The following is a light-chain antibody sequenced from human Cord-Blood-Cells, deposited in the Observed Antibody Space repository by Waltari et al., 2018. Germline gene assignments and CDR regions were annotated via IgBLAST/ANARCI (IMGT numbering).Light chain of an antibody. CDR2: AAS. CDR1: QGISNY. Sequence: DIQLTQSPTSPSASVGDRVTITCRASQGISNYLAWYQQKPGKVPKLLIYAASTLQSGVPSRFSGRGSGTDFTLTISSLQPEDVATYYCQKYNSAPQTFGPGTKVDIK. CDR3: QKYNSAPQT. V-gene: IGKV1-27*01. J-gene: IGKJ3*01.